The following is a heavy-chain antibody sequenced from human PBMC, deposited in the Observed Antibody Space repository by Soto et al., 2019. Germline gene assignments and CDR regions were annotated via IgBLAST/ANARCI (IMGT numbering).Heavy chain of an antibody. CDR3: ARSDGGSYLDH. CDR1: GGSISSGGYY. J-gene: IGHJ4*02. Sequence: QVQLQESGPGLVKPSQTLSLTCTVSGGSISSGGYYWSWIRQHPGKGPEWIGYIYYSGSTFYNPSLNSILTISVDTSKNQFSLKLSSVTAADTAVYFCARSDGGSYLDHWGQGTLVTVSS. CDR2: IYYSGST. V-gene: IGHV4-31*01. D-gene: IGHD2-15*01.